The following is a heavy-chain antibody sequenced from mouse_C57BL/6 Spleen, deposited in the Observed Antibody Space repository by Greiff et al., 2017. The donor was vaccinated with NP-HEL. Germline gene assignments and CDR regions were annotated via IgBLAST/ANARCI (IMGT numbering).Heavy chain of an antibody. J-gene: IGHJ3*01. Sequence: VKLMESGAELVKPGASVKISCKASGYAFSSYWMNWVKQRPGKGLEWIGQIYPGDGDTNYNGKFKGKATLTADKSSSTAYMQLSSLTSEDSAVYFCASNYDYDLFAYWGQGTLVTVSA. CDR1: GYAFSSYW. CDR3: ASNYDYDLFAY. CDR2: IYPGDGDT. D-gene: IGHD2-4*01. V-gene: IGHV1-80*01.